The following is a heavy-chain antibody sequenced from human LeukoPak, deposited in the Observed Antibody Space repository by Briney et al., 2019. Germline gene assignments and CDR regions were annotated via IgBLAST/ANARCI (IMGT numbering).Heavy chain of an antibody. D-gene: IGHD4-17*01. CDR2: ITGSGGNR. CDR1: GFSFSNYA. J-gene: IGHJ1*01. V-gene: IGHV3-23*01. CDR3: AKDPNGDYIGAFDFQR. Sequence: GGSLRLSCAGSGFSFSNYAMIWVRQAPGKGLEWVSAITGSGGNRFYAGSVKGRFTISRDNSRNTLYLQMDSLRGDDTAVYYCAKDPNGDYIGAFDFQRWGQGIQVTVSS.